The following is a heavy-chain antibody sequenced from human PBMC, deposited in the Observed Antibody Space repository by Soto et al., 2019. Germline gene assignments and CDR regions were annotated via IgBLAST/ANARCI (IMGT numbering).Heavy chain of an antibody. CDR1: GNTFSTYT. V-gene: IGHV1-69*08. CDR3: ARGHNDYEDY. J-gene: IGHJ4*02. D-gene: IGHD4-17*01. CDR2: VIPLFDKT. Sequence: QVPLVQSGPEVQKPGSSVKVSCKASGNTFSTYTTNWVRQAPGQGLEWLGRVIPLFDKTDYAQKFQGRVTITADKSTSTAYLELGSLRSEDTAVYYCARGHNDYEDYWAQGTLVTVSS.